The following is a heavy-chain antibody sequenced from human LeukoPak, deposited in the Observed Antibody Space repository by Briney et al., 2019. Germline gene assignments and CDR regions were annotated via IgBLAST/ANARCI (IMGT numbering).Heavy chain of an antibody. J-gene: IGHJ6*02. CDR3: ARGGGYCSSTSCRYYGMDV. CDR2: IIPIFGTA. CDR1: GGTFSSYA. Sequence: SVKVSCKASGGTFSSYAISWVRQAPGQGLEWMGGIIPIFGTANYAQKFQGRVTITADESTSTAYMELSSLRAEDTAVYYCARGGGYCSSTSCRYYGMDVWGQGTTVTVSS. V-gene: IGHV1-69*13. D-gene: IGHD2-2*01.